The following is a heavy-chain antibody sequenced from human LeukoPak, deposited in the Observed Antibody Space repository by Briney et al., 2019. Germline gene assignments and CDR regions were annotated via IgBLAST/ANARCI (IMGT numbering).Heavy chain of an antibody. CDR2: MYHSGNI. V-gene: IGHV4-4*02. D-gene: IGHD6-6*01. Sequence: PSETLSLTCTVSGGSISSNNWWSWVRQPPGKGLEWIGEMYHSGNINYNPSLKSRATISVDKSKNQFSPKLSFVTAPDTAGYYFARDVGARLPGYWGQGILVTVSS. CDR1: GGSISSNNW. CDR3: ARDVGARLPGY. J-gene: IGHJ4*02.